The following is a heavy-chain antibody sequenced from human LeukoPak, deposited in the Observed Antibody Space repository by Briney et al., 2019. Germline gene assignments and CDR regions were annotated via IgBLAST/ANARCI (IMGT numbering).Heavy chain of an antibody. Sequence: ASVKVSCKASGYTFTSYDINWVRQATGQGLEWMGWMNPNSGNTGYAQKFQGRVTMTRNTSISTAYMELSSLRSEDTAVYYCARGSGSSWYFYFDYWGQGTLVTVSS. CDR3: ARGSGSSWYFYFDY. CDR2: MNPNSGNT. CDR1: GYTFTSYD. V-gene: IGHV1-8*01. J-gene: IGHJ4*02. D-gene: IGHD6-13*01.